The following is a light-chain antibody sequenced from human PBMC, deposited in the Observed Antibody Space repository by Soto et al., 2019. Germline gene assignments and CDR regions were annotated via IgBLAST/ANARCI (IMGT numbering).Light chain of an antibody. V-gene: IGLV2-14*01. CDR2: DVS. CDR1: SSDGVGYNY. CDR3: SSYTSSSTLNYV. Sequence: QSALTQPASVSGSPGQSITISCTGTSSDGVGYNYVSWYQQHPGKAPKLMIYDVSNRPSGVSNRFSGSKSGNTASLTISGLQAEDEADYYCSSYTSSSTLNYVFGTGTKVTVL. J-gene: IGLJ1*01.